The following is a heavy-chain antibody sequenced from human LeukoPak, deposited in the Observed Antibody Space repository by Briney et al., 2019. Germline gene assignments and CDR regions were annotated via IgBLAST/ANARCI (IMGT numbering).Heavy chain of an antibody. D-gene: IGHD1-1*01. Sequence: ASVKVSCTASGYTFTGYYMHWVRQAPGQGLEWMGWINPNSGGTNYAQKFQGRVTMTRDTSISTAYMELSRLRSDDTAVYYCARSGPVQGLHEAFDIWGQGTMVTVSS. J-gene: IGHJ3*02. CDR2: INPNSGGT. V-gene: IGHV1-2*02. CDR1: GYTFTGYY. CDR3: ARSGPVQGLHEAFDI.